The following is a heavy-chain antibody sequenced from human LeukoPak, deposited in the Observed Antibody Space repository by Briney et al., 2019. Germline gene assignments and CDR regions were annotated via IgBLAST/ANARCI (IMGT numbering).Heavy chain of an antibody. CDR2: IYYSGST. Sequence: SETLPLTCTVSGGSISSYYWSWIRQPPGKGLEWIGYIYYSGSTNYNPSLKSRVTISVDTSKNQFSLKLSSVTAADTAVYYCARDISGSYYYWGQGTLVTVSS. D-gene: IGHD1-26*01. V-gene: IGHV4-59*01. CDR1: GGSISSYY. CDR3: ARDISGSYYY. J-gene: IGHJ4*02.